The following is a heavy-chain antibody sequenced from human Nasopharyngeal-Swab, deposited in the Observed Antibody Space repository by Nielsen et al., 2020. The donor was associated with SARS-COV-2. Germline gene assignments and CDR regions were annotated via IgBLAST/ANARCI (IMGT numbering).Heavy chain of an antibody. CDR2: TDWDGDR. CDR3: TREQPSGDYDYYGMDV. D-gene: IGHD1-1*01. Sequence: SGPTLVKPTETVTLTCTFSGFSLYTRGMGVSWIRQPPGKAPEWLARTDWDGDRYYNPSLKTRLTISRDIAKSQVVLTMTNMAPMDTATYYCTREQPSGDYDYYGMDVWGRGTTVTVSS. CDR1: GFSLYTRGMG. J-gene: IGHJ6*02. V-gene: IGHV2-70*11.